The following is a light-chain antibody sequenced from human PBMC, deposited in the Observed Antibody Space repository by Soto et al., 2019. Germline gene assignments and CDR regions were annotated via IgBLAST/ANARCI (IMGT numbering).Light chain of an antibody. CDR2: SNN. Sequence: QSLLTQPPSASGTPGQRVTISCSGSSSNIGSNTINWYQQLPETAPKLLIHSNNQRPSGVPDRFAGSKSGTSASLAISGLQSEDEADYYCAAWDDSLNGWVFGGGTKVTVL. V-gene: IGLV1-44*01. J-gene: IGLJ3*02. CDR1: SSNIGSNT. CDR3: AAWDDSLNGWV.